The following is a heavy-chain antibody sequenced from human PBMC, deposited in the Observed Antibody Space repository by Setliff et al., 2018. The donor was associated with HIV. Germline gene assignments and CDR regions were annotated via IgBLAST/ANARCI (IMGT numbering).Heavy chain of an antibody. CDR1: GFTFSSYA. J-gene: IGHJ4*02. Sequence: GGSLRLSCAASGFTFSSYAMHWVRQAPGKELEWVAVISYDGSKKYYADSVKGRFTISRDNSKNTLYLQMNSLSAEDTALYYCANLIGEADTPYWGQGTLVTVSS. CDR3: ANLIGEADTPY. D-gene: IGHD6-13*01. CDR2: ISYDGSKK. V-gene: IGHV3-30*07.